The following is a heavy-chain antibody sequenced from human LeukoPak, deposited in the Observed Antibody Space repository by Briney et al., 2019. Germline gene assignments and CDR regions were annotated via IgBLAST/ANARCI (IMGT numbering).Heavy chain of an antibody. Sequence: SGGSLRLSCAASGFTVSSNYMSWVRQAPGKGLEWVSVIYSGGSTYYADSVKGRFTISRDNSKNTLYLQMNSLRAEDTAVYYCARSTYQLLYPYWGQGTLVTVSS. V-gene: IGHV3-53*01. D-gene: IGHD2-2*02. J-gene: IGHJ4*02. CDR3: ARSTYQLLYPY. CDR2: IYSGGST. CDR1: GFTVSSNY.